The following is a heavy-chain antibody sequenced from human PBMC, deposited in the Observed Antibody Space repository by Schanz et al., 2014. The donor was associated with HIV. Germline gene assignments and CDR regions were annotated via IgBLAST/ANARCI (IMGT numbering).Heavy chain of an antibody. D-gene: IGHD2-8*01. CDR1: GFTFDSYG. V-gene: IGHV3-33*05. CDR3: ARDRMVYAQAPLYYFDY. CDR2: ISHNGNND. Sequence: QVRLVESGGGVVRPGRSLRLSCAASGFTFDSYGMHWVRQAPGKGLEWVAVISHNGNNDYYAESVNGRFTISRDNSKNTLYLQMNSLRAEDTAVYYCARDRMVYAQAPLYYFDYWGQGTLVTVSS. J-gene: IGHJ4*02.